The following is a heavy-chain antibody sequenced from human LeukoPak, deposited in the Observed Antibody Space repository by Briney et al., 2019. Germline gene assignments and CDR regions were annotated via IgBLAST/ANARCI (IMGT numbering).Heavy chain of an antibody. J-gene: IGHJ4*02. CDR3: AKERAMTYYDFWSGRPEGPDY. D-gene: IGHD3-3*01. CDR2: IRYDGSNK. Sequence: GGSLRLSCAASGFTFSSYGMHWVRQAPGKGLEWVAFIRYDGSNKYYADSVKGRFTISRDNSKNTLYLQMNSLRAEDTAVYYCAKERAMTYYDFWSGRPEGPDYWGQGTLVTVSS. V-gene: IGHV3-30*02. CDR1: GFTFSSYG.